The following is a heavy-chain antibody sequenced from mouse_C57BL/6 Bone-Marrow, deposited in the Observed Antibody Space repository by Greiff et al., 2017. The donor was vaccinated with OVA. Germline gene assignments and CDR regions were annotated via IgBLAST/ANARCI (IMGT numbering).Heavy chain of an antibody. J-gene: IGHJ3*01. D-gene: IGHD2-3*01. Sequence: QVQLQQSGPELVKPGASVKISCKASGYAFSSSWMNWVKQRPGKGLEWIGRIYPGDGDTNYNGKFKGKATLTADKSSSTAYMQLSSLTSEDSAVYFCARCDGYYVGCAYWGQGTLVTVSA. V-gene: IGHV1-82*01. CDR3: ARCDGYYVGCAY. CDR2: IYPGDGDT. CDR1: GYAFSSSW.